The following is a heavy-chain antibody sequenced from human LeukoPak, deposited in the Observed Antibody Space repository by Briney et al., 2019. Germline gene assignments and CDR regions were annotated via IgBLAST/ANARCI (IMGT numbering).Heavy chain of an antibody. V-gene: IGHV3-7*01. J-gene: IGHJ3*01. D-gene: IGHD4-17*01. CDR1: GLNFTRYW. CDR3: ATNYDDYDKAAFDV. Sequence: GGSLRLSCAASGLNFTRYWMIWVRQAPGKGLEWVANIKQDGSEKYYVDSVRGRFTISRDHAQNSLYLQMDDLRAEDTAVYYCATNYDDYDKAAFDVWGQGALVTVSS. CDR2: IKQDGSEK.